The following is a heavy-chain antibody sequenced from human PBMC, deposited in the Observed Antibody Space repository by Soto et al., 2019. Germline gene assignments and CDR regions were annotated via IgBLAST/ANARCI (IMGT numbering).Heavy chain of an antibody. CDR3: ARTTAFVSGTYPPAHFDY. V-gene: IGHV4-34*01. J-gene: IGHJ4*02. CDR2: INHSGST. D-gene: IGHD3-16*01. Sequence: XATLSLTCAVYGGSFSGYYWSWIRQSPGKGLEWIGEINHSGSTNYTPSLKTRVTISVDTSKNQVSLKLSSVTAADTAVYYCARTTAFVSGTYPPAHFDYWGQGTRVTVSS. CDR1: GGSFSGYY.